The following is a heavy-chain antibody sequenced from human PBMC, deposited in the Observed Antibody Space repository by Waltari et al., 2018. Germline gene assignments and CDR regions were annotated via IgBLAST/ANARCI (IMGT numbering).Heavy chain of an antibody. CDR2: INHRGST. Sequence: QVQLQQWGAGLLKPSETLSLTCAVYGGSFSGYYWSWIRQPPGKGLEWIGEINHRGSTKHNPAPKGRVNISGDTAKNQFSPKARSGNAGDTAVDYRAGGLAFGGGNTVYNFDYWGQGTLVTVSS. D-gene: IGHD3-3*01. V-gene: IGHV4-34*01. CDR3: AGGLAFGGGNTVYNFDY. J-gene: IGHJ4*02. CDR1: GGSFSGYY.